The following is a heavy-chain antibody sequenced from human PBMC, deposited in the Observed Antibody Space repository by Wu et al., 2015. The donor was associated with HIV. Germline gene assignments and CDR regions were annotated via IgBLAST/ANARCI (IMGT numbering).Heavy chain of an antibody. CDR1: GYTFSDHY. J-gene: IGHJ4*02. V-gene: IGHV1-2*02. CDR3: AREKRFGT. CDR2: INPNSGAT. Sequence: QVQLMQSGAEVKKPGASVKVSCKASGYTFSDHYIHWVRQAPGQGLEWMGWINPNSGATNYAQKFQGRVTMTRDTSISTAYMELSRLRSDDTAMYYCAREKRFGTWGQGTLVTVSS. D-gene: IGHD3-10*01.